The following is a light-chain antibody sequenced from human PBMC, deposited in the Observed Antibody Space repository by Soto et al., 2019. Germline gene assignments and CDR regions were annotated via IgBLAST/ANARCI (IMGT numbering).Light chain of an antibody. CDR3: QSYDSTNQGV. V-gene: IGLV6-57*03. Sequence: NFMLTQPHSVSESPGKTVTISCTRSSGSIANNYVQWCQQRPGSAPTAVIHEDDQRPSGVPDRFSGSIDRSSNSASLTISGLKTEDEADYYCQSYDSTNQGVFGGGTKLTVL. CDR2: EDD. J-gene: IGLJ2*01. CDR1: SGSIANNY.